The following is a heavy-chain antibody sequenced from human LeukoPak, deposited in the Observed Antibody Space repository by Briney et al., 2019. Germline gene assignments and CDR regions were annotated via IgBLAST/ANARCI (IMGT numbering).Heavy chain of an antibody. V-gene: IGHV1-69*06. CDR2: IIPIFGTA. Sequence: ASVKVSCKASGGTFSSYAISWVRQAPGQGLEWMGGIIPIFGTANYAQKFQGRVTITADKSTSTAYMELSSLRSEDTAVYYCARGIRGYSYGTSRYYYYYMDVWGKGTTVTVSS. CDR3: ARGIRGYSYGTSRYYYYYMDV. CDR1: GGTFSSYA. D-gene: IGHD5-18*01. J-gene: IGHJ6*03.